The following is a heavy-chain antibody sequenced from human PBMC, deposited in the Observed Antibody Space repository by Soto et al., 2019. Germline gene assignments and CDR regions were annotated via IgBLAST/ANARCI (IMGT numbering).Heavy chain of an antibody. CDR1: GGSISSSNW. V-gene: IGHV4-4*02. CDR2: IYHSGST. CDR3: ARRYYDSRGYTDAFDI. Sequence: QVQLQESGPGLVKPSGTLSLTCAVSGGSISSSNWWSWVRQPPGKGLQWIGGIYHSGSTNYNPSLKGRVTISVDKSKNQFSLRLSSVTAADTAVYYCARRYYDSRGYTDAFDIWGQGTMVTVSS. D-gene: IGHD3-22*01. J-gene: IGHJ3*02.